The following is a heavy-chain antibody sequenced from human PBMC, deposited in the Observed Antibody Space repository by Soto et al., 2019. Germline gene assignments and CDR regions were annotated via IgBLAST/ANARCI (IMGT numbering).Heavy chain of an antibody. CDR1: GYTLTELS. J-gene: IGHJ4*02. Sequence: GASVKVSCKVSGYTLTELSMHWVRQAPGKGLEWMGGFDPEDGETIYAQKFQGRVTMTGDTSTDTAYMELSSLRSEDTAVYYCATVPYYDSSGYYYVNDYWGQGTLVTVSS. CDR3: ATVPYYDSSGYYYVNDY. D-gene: IGHD3-22*01. CDR2: FDPEDGET. V-gene: IGHV1-24*01.